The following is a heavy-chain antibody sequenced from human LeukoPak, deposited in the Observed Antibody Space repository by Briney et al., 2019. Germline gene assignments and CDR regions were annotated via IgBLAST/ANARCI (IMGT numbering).Heavy chain of an antibody. CDR2: IYYSGST. V-gene: IGHV4-59*08. D-gene: IGHD3-10*01. CDR1: GVSISHYY. J-gene: IGHJ6*02. Sequence: SETLSLSCSVSGVSISHYYWSWIRQPPGKGLEWVGYIYYSGSTNYNPSLKSRVTISEDTSKNQFSLKLTSVTAADTAVYYCARSTDGSVSYLDYGVDVWGQGTTVTVSS. CDR3: ARSTDGSVSYLDYGVDV.